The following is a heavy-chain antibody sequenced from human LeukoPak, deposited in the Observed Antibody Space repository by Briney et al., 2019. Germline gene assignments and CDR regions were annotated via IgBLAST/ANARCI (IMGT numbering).Heavy chain of an antibody. CDR3: AAGPTNGGYFRTAFDI. D-gene: IGHD2-8*01. Sequence: PSETLSLTCTVSGGSISSYYWSWIRQPAGKGLEWIGRIYTSGSTNYNPSLKSRVTMSVDTSKNQFSLKLSSVTAADTAVYYCAAGPTNGGYFRTAFDIWGQGTMVTVSS. J-gene: IGHJ3*02. CDR2: IYTSGST. CDR1: GGSISSYY. V-gene: IGHV4-4*07.